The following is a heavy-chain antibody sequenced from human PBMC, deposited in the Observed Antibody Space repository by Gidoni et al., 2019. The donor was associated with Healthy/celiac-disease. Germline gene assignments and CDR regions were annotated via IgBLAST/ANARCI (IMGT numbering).Heavy chain of an antibody. Sequence: QVQLHQWGAGLLKPSETLSLTCAVYGVSFSGYYWSWIRPPPGKGLEWIGEINHSGSTNYNTSLKSRVTISVDTSKNQFSLKLSSVTAADTAVYYCAREGGGIAAPKGFDYWGQGTLVTVSS. J-gene: IGHJ4*02. D-gene: IGHD6-6*01. CDR2: INHSGST. CDR3: AREGGGIAAPKGFDY. CDR1: GVSFSGYY. V-gene: IGHV4-34*01.